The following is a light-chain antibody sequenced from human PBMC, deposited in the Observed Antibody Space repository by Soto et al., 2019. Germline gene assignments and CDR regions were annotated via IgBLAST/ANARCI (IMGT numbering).Light chain of an antibody. Sequence: QSVLTQPASVSGSPGQSITISCTGTSFDIGSYDLVSWYQQHPAKAPKLMLYEGDKRPSGVSYRFSGSKSGNTASLTISGLQAEDEADYYCCSYAGSNSDVFGPGTKVTVL. CDR1: SFDIGSYDL. V-gene: IGLV2-23*01. CDR3: CSYAGSNSDV. J-gene: IGLJ1*01. CDR2: EGD.